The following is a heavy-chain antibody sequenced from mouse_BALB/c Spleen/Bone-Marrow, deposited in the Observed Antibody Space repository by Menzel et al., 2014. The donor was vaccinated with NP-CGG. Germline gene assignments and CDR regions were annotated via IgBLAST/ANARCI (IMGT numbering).Heavy chain of an antibody. CDR1: GFTFSSYY. D-gene: IGHD1-1*02. J-gene: IGHJ4*01. CDR2: ITSNGGNT. Sequence: EVQRVESGGGLVKLGGSLKLSCAASGFTFSSYYMSWVRQTPEKRLELVAAITSNGGNTYYPDTVKGRFTISRDNARNTLYLQMSSLKSEDTALYYCARHGGSYAMDSWGQGASVTVSS. CDR3: ARHGGSYAMDS. V-gene: IGHV5-6-2*01.